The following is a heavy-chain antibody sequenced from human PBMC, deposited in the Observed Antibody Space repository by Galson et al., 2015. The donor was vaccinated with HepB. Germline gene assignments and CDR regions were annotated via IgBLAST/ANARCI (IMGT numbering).Heavy chain of an antibody. CDR3: ARWEQWLVDSRDY. Sequence: SLRLSCAASGFTFSSDTLNWVRQAPGRGLEWVSSISSGGTYIYYTDSVKGRFTISRDNAKNSLYLQMNSLRVEDTAVYYCARWEQWLVDSRDYWGQGTLVTVSS. J-gene: IGHJ4*02. D-gene: IGHD6-19*01. V-gene: IGHV3-21*06. CDR2: ISSGGTYI. CDR1: GFTFSSDT.